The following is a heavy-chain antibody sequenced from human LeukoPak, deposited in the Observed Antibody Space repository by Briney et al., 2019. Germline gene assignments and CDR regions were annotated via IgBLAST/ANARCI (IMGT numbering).Heavy chain of an antibody. J-gene: IGHJ3*02. CDR1: GGSFSGYY. Sequence: SETLSLTCAVYGGSFSGYYWSWIRQPPGKGLEWIGEINDSGSTNYNPSLKSRVTISVDTSKNQFSLKLSSVTAADTAVYYCARAPWYCSGGSCSWGAFDIWGQGTMDTVSS. CDR3: ARAPWYCSGGSCSWGAFDI. V-gene: IGHV4-34*01. D-gene: IGHD2-15*01. CDR2: INDSGST.